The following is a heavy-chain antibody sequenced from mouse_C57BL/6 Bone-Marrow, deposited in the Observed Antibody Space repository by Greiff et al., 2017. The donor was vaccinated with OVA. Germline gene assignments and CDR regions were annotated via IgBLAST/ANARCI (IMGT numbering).Heavy chain of an antibody. Sequence: DVKLVESGGGLVKPGGSLKLSCAASGFTFSSYAMSWVRQTPEKRLEWVATISDGGSYTYYPDNVKGRFTISRDNAKNNLYLQMSHLQSEDTAMYYCARALSEAMDYWGQGTSVTVSS. CDR1: GFTFSSYA. CDR3: ARALSEAMDY. J-gene: IGHJ4*01. CDR2: ISDGGSYT. V-gene: IGHV5-4*03.